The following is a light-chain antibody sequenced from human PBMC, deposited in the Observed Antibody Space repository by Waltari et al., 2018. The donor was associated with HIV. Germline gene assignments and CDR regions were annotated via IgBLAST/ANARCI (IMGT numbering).Light chain of an antibody. CDR3: STWDKTQSAQV. CDR1: DSNIGTSS. V-gene: IGLV1-47*01. CDR2: SNH. Sequence: QPVLTQLPSVSGTPGQTVTISCSGSDSNIGTSSVYWSQVLPGTTPRLLIFSNHERPSGVPGRFSGSKSGASASLTIFGLRSEDEADYYCSTWDKTQSAQVFGGGTKLTVL. J-gene: IGLJ3*02.